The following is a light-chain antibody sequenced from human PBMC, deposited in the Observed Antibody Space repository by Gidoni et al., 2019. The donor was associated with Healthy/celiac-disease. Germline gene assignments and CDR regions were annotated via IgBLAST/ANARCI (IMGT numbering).Light chain of an antibody. V-gene: IGKV1-39*01. CDR1: QSISSY. CDR3: QPSYSTPPWT. J-gene: IGKJ1*01. CDR2: AAS. Sequence: IQMTQSPSSLSASVGDRVTITCRASQSISSYLNWYQQKPGKAPKLLIYAASSLQSGVPSRFSGSGSATDFTLTISSLQPEDFATYYCQPSYSTPPWTFGQGTKVEIK.